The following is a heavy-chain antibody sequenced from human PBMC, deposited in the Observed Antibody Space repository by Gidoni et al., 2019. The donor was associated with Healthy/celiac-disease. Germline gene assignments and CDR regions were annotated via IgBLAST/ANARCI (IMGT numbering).Heavy chain of an antibody. CDR1: GFTFSSYS. CDR3: ARDPRYCSGGSCSGAFDI. CDR2: MSSGSSTI. J-gene: IGHJ3*02. V-gene: IGHV3-48*02. Sequence: EVQLVESVGGLVQPGGSLRLSCAASGFTFSSYSLNWVRQVPGKGLEWVSYMSSGSSTIYYADSVKGRFTISRDNAKNSLYLQMNSLRDEDTAVYYCARDPRYCSGGSCSGAFDIWGQGTMVTVSS. D-gene: IGHD2-15*01.